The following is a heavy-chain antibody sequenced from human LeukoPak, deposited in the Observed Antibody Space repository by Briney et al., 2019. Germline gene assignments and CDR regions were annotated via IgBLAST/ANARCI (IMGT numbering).Heavy chain of an antibody. Sequence: GGSLRLSCAASGFTFSSYGMHWVRQAPGKGPEWVAVISYDGSNKYYADSVKGRFAISRDNSKNTLYLQMNSLRAEDTAVYYCAKDAYDSSGYLDYWGQGTLVTVSS. D-gene: IGHD3-22*01. CDR3: AKDAYDSSGYLDY. V-gene: IGHV3-30*18. CDR1: GFTFSSYG. J-gene: IGHJ4*02. CDR2: ISYDGSNK.